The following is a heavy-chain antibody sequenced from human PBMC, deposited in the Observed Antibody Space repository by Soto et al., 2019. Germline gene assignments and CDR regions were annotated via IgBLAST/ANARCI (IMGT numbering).Heavy chain of an antibody. CDR1: GGSISNYY. CDR2: VYYSGRT. CDR3: ARDAFSSSHFDY. Sequence: QVQLQESGPGLVKPSETLSLTCTVSGGSISNYYWSWIRQPPGKGLEWIGYVYYSGRTNYNPSLKSRVTISVDTSKNQFSLKLSSVTAADTAVYYCARDAFSSSHFDYWGQGIPVTVSS. J-gene: IGHJ4*02. D-gene: IGHD2-2*01. V-gene: IGHV4-59*01.